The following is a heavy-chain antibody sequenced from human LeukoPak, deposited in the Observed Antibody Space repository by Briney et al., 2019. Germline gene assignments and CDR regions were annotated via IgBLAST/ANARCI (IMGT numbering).Heavy chain of an antibody. CDR3: TGSGTYVSSDS. J-gene: IGHJ4*02. CDR2: ISYDGSNK. Sequence: GGSLRLSCAASGFTFSSYAMHWVRQAPGKGLEWVAVISYDGSNKYYADSVKGRFTISRDNSKNTLYLQMNSLRAEDTAVYYCTGSGTYVSSDSWGQGTLVTVSS. CDR1: GFTFSSYA. D-gene: IGHD3-10*01. V-gene: IGHV3-30-3*01.